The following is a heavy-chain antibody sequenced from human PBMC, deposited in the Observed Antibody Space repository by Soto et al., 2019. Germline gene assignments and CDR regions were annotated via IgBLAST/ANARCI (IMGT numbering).Heavy chain of an antibody. CDR1: GGSIVTDYY. D-gene: IGHD3-10*01. CDR3: ARERPSSRSRYYLDY. CDR2: IYYSGST. V-gene: IGHV4-30-4*01. Sequence: SETLSPTCTVSGGSIVTDYYLSVIRQPPGKGLEWIGYIYYSGSTYYNPSLKSRVTISVDTSKNQFSLKLRSVTAADTAVYYCARERPSSRSRYYLDYWGQGTLVTVSS. J-gene: IGHJ4*02.